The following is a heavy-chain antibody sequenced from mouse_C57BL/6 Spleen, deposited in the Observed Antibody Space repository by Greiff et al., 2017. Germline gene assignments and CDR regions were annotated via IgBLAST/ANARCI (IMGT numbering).Heavy chain of an antibody. CDR1: GYTFTSYW. Sequence: VQLQQPGAELVRPGTSVKLSCKASGYTFTSYWMHWVKQRPGQGLEWIGVIDPSDSYTNYNQKFKGKATLTVDTSSSTAYMQLSSLTSEDSAVYYCASGYSNYEDYWGQGTTLTVSS. J-gene: IGHJ2*01. D-gene: IGHD2-5*01. CDR3: ASGYSNYEDY. V-gene: IGHV1-59*01. CDR2: IDPSDSYT.